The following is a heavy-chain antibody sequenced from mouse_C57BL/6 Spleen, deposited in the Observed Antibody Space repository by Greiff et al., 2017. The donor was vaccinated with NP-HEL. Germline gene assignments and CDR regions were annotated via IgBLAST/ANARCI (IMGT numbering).Heavy chain of an antibody. Sequence: QVQLQQSGAELAKPGASVKLSCKASGYTFTSYWMHWVKQRPGQGLEWIGYINPSSGYTKYNQKFKDKATSTADKSSSTAYMQLSSLTYEDSAVYYCARPGSSPLDYWGQGTTLTVSS. V-gene: IGHV1-7*01. CDR2: INPSSGYT. J-gene: IGHJ2*01. CDR3: ARPGSSPLDY. D-gene: IGHD1-1*01. CDR1: GYTFTSYW.